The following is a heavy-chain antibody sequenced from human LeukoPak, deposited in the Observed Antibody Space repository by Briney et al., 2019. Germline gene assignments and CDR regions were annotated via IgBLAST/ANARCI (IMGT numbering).Heavy chain of an antibody. CDR2: IYTSRTT. Sequence: SETLSLTCTVSGGSISSYYWGWIRQPAGKGLEWIGRIYTSRTTNYNPSLKRRVTMSIDTSKNQFSLKLSSVTAADTAVYYCAREEYSSGWYSYYFDYWGQGTLVTVSS. CDR1: GGSISSYY. J-gene: IGHJ4*02. D-gene: IGHD6-19*01. V-gene: IGHV4-4*07. CDR3: AREEYSSGWYSYYFDY.